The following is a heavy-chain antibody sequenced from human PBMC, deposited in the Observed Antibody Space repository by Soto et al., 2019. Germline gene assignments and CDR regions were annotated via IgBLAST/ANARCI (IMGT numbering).Heavy chain of an antibody. CDR3: ARERRSSSWYWFDP. Sequence: EVQLVESGGGLVQPGGSLRLCCAASGFTVSSNYMSWVRQAPGKGLEWVSVIYSGGSTYYADSVKGRFTISRHNSKNTLYLQMNSLRAEDTAVYYCARERRSSSWYWFDPWGQGTLVTVSS. CDR1: GFTVSSNY. CDR2: IYSGGST. J-gene: IGHJ5*02. D-gene: IGHD6-13*01. V-gene: IGHV3-53*04.